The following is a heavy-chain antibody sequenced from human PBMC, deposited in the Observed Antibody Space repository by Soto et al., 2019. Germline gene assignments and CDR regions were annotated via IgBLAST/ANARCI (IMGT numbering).Heavy chain of an antibody. J-gene: IGHJ4*02. CDR2: IYSGGST. V-gene: IGHV3-53*04. CDR1: GFTVSSNY. Sequence: GGSLRLSCAASGFTVSSNYMSWVRQAPGKGLEWVSVIYSGGSTYYADSVKGRFTISRHNSKNTLYLQMNSLRAEDTAVYYCARFGAYDILTGYFDYWGQGTLVTVSS. D-gene: IGHD3-9*01. CDR3: ARFGAYDILTGYFDY.